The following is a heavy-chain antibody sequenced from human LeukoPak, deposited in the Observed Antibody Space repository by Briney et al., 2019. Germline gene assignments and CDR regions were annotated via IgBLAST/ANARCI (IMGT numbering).Heavy chain of an antibody. Sequence: GGSLRLSCAASGFTFSSYWMSWVRQAPGKGLEWVVNIKQDGSEKHYVDSVKGRFTISRDNAKNSLYLQMNSLRAEDTAVYYCARAKGYCSGGSCLRYFDYWGQGTLVTVSS. V-gene: IGHV3-7*01. J-gene: IGHJ4*02. CDR2: IKQDGSEK. CDR3: ARAKGYCSGGSCLRYFDY. D-gene: IGHD2-15*01. CDR1: GFTFSSYW.